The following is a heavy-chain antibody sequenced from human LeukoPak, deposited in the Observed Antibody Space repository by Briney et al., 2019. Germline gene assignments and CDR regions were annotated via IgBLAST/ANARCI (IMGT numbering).Heavy chain of an antibody. D-gene: IGHD1-26*01. Sequence: GGSLRLSCAASGFTFSSYAMHWVRQAPGKGLEWVAVISYDGSNKYYADSVKGRFTISRDSSKNTLYLQMNSLRAEDTAVYYCASSGSYYVRAFDIWGQGTMVTVSS. J-gene: IGHJ3*02. CDR1: GFTFSSYA. CDR2: ISYDGSNK. V-gene: IGHV3-30-3*01. CDR3: ASSGSYYVRAFDI.